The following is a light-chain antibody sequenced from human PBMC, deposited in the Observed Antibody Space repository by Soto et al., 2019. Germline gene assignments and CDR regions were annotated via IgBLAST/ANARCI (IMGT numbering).Light chain of an antibody. CDR1: QSLLDGNGYIY. V-gene: IGKV2-28*01. CDR3: LQPLQTPCT. J-gene: IGKJ1*01. Sequence: EIVMTHAPLSLPSTPGEPASISCRSSQSLLDGNGYIYLDWYLQKPGQSPQLLVYLGSNRAAGDPDRFNGSRSGTDVTLKISRVGAEDVGVSYCLQPLQTPCTCGQGTELEIK. CDR2: LGS.